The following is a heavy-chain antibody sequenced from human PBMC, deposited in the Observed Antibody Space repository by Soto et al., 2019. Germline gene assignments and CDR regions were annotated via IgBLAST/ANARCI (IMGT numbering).Heavy chain of an antibody. D-gene: IGHD4-17*01. J-gene: IGHJ5*02. CDR2: IYHSGST. CDR1: GGFISSSNW. CDR3: ASMGFYGEFNWFDP. V-gene: IGHV4-4*02. Sequence: SETLSLTCAVSGGFISSSNWWSWVRQPPGKGLEWIGEIYHSGSTNYNPSLKSRVTISVDKSKNQFSLKLSSVTAADTAVYYCASMGFYGEFNWFDPWGQGTLVTVSS.